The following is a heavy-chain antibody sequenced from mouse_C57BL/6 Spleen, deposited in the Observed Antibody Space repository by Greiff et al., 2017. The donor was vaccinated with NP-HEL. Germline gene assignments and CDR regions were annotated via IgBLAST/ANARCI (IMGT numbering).Heavy chain of an antibody. D-gene: IGHD2-3*01. CDR3: ARPEDGYYFYAMDY. V-gene: IGHV5-6*01. Sequence: EVKLMESGGDLVKPGGSLKLSCAASGFTFSSYGMSWVRQTPDKRLEWVATISSGGSYTYYPDSVKGRFTISRDNAKNTLYLQMSSLKSEDTAMYYCARPEDGYYFYAMDYWGQGTSVTVSS. CDR2: ISSGGSYT. CDR1: GFTFSSYG. J-gene: IGHJ4*01.